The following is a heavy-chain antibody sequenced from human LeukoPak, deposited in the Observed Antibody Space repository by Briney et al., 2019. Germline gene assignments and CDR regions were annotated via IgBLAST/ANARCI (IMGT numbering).Heavy chain of an antibody. V-gene: IGHV4-4*07. D-gene: IGHD2-2*01. CDR2: IYTSGST. CDR1: GGSISSYY. CDR3: ARDPDCSSTSCKDGAFDI. Sequence: SETLSLTCTVSGGSISSYYWSWIRQPAGKGLEWIGRIYTSGSTNYNPSLKSRVTMSVDTSKNQFSLKLSSVTAADTAVYYCARDPDCSSTSCKDGAFDIWGQGTMVTVSS. J-gene: IGHJ3*02.